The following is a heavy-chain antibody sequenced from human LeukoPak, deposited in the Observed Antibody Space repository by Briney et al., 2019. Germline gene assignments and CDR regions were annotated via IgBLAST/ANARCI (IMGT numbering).Heavy chain of an antibody. Sequence: ASVKVSCKASGYTFTAYYMHWVRQAPGQGLEWVGWINPNSGRTNSAQNFQGRVTMTRDTSISTAYMELSSLRSDDTAVYYCARGASSNWFDPWGQGTLVTVSS. J-gene: IGHJ5*02. CDR3: ARGASSNWFDP. V-gene: IGHV1-2*02. D-gene: IGHD1-26*01. CDR2: INPNSGRT. CDR1: GYTFTAYY.